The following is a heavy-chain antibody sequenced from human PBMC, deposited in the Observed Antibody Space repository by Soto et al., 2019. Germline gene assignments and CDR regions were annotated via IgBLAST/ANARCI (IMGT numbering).Heavy chain of an antibody. Sequence: PSETLSLTCTVSGGSIISYYWSWIRQPPGKGLEWIGYIYYSGSTNYNPSLKSRVTISVDTSKNQFSLKLSSVTAADTAVYYCARVLHDFWSGYRGYYFDYWGQGTLVTVSS. CDR3: ARVLHDFWSGYRGYYFDY. CDR2: IYYSGST. CDR1: GGSIISYY. D-gene: IGHD3-3*01. J-gene: IGHJ4*02. V-gene: IGHV4-59*01.